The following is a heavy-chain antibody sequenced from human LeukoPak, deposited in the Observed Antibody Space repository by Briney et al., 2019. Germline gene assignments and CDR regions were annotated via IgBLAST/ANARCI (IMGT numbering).Heavy chain of an antibody. D-gene: IGHD3-22*01. CDR2: IKQDASDK. V-gene: IGHV3-7*01. J-gene: IGHJ4*02. CDR1: GFTFSSHW. Sequence: TGGSLRDSCAASGFTFSSHWMSWVRQAPGKGLEWVANIKQDASDKYYVDSVKGRFTISRDNAKNSLYLRMNSLRAEDTAVYFCARHSNKYDYDSSGHYSSFDYWGQGTLVTVSS. CDR3: ARHSNKYDYDSSGHYSSFDY.